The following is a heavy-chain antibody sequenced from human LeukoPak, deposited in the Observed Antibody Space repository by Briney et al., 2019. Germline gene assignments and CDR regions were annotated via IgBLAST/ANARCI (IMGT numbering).Heavy chain of an antibody. CDR3: ARLKMYCSGGSCLYYFDY. V-gene: IGHV5-51*01. CDR1: GYSFTSYW. CDR2: IYPGDSDT. D-gene: IGHD2-15*01. Sequence: GESLKISCKGSGYSFTSYWIGWVRQMPGKGLEWMGIIYPGDSDTRYSPSFQGQVTISADKSISTAYLQWSSLKASDTAMYYCARLKMYCSGGSCLYYFDYWGQGTLVTVSS. J-gene: IGHJ4*02.